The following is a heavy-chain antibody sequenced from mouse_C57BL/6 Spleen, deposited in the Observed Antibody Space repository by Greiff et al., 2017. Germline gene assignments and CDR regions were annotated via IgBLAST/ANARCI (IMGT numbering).Heavy chain of an antibody. J-gene: IGHJ2*01. V-gene: IGHV5-12*01. CDR2: ISNGGGST. D-gene: IGHD2-4*01. CDR1: GFTFSDYY. CDR3: ARYDYDVGGFDD. Sequence: EVKLVESGGGLVQPGGSLKLSCAASGFTFSDYYMYWVRQTPEKRLEWVAYISNGGGSTYYPDTVKGRFTISRDNAKNTLYLQMSRLKSEDTAMYYCARYDYDVGGFDDWGQGTTLTVSS.